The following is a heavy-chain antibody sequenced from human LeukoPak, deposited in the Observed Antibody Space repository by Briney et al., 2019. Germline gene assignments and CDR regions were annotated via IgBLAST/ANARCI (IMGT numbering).Heavy chain of an antibody. D-gene: IGHD3-22*01. CDR2: IYSGGST. J-gene: IGHJ4*02. CDR3: ARASDYYDSSGYMADYYFDY. CDR1: GFTVSSNY. V-gene: IGHV3-53*01. Sequence: QPGGSLRLSCAASGFTVSSNYMSWVRQAPGKGLEWVSVIYSGGSTYYADSVKGRFTISRDNSKNTLYLQMNSLRAEDTAVYYCARASDYYDSSGYMADYYFDYWGQGTLVTVSS.